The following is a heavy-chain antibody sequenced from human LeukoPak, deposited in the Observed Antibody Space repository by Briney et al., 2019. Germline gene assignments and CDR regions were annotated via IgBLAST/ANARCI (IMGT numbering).Heavy chain of an antibody. D-gene: IGHD3-10*01. CDR2: IIPILGIA. CDR1: GGTFSSYA. J-gene: IGHJ4*02. Sequence: GASVKVSCKASGGTFSSYAISWVRQAPGQGLEWMGRIIPILGIANYAQKFQGRVTITADKSTSTAYKELSSLRSEDTAVYYCAGTYYYGSGTYSPLDYWGQGTLVTVSS. V-gene: IGHV1-69*04. CDR3: AGTYYYGSGTYSPLDY.